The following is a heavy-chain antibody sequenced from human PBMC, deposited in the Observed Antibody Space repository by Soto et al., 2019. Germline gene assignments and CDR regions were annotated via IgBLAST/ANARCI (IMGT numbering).Heavy chain of an antibody. CDR3: ARQPGYYDILTGYSTYYFDY. V-gene: IGHV4-59*08. D-gene: IGHD3-9*01. CDR2: IYYRGNT. Sequence: TLSLTCTVSGGSISSYYWSWIRQPPGKGLEWIGYIYYRGNTNYNPSLKSRVTISVDTSKNQFSLKLSSVTAADTAVYYCARQPGYYDILTGYSTYYFDYWGQGTPVTVSS. CDR1: GGSISSYY. J-gene: IGHJ4*02.